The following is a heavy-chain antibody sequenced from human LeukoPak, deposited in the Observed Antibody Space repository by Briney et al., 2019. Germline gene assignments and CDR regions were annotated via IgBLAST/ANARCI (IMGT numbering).Heavy chain of an antibody. CDR1: GYSFTTFG. J-gene: IGHJ4*02. CDR2: INANSNKT. CDR3: SRDSTFGAVVAFNY. Sequence: GASVKVSCKASGYSFTTFGITWVRQAPGHRLEWREWINANSNKTQEGQKFHDRATMTTDTSTNTAFMELRGLKSDNTAMYYCSRDSTFGAVVAFNYGGQGTLVTVSS. D-gene: IGHD3-16*02. V-gene: IGHV1-18*01.